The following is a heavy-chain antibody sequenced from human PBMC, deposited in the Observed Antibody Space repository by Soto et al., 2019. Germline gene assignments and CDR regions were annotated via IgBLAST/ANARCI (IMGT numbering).Heavy chain of an antibody. V-gene: IGHV1-8*01. CDR1: GYTFTSYE. D-gene: IGHD6-19*01. CDR3: ARGQSGYSSGWSPNDF. Sequence: QVQLVQSGAEVKKPGASVKVSCKASGYTFTSYEINWVRQATGQGLEWMGWMNPNSGNTGYAQKFQGRVTMTRSTSISTAYMELSSLRSEDTAVYFCARGQSGYSSGWSPNDFWGQGNLVTVSS. CDR2: MNPNSGNT. J-gene: IGHJ4*02.